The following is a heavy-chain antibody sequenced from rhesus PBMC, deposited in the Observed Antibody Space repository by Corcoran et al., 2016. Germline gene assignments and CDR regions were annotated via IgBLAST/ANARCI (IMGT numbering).Heavy chain of an antibody. CDR2: IYWDDDK. CDR3: SRRLGGWSLFDY. V-gene: IGHV2-174*01. Sequence: QVTLKESGPAPVKPTQTLTLTCTFSGFSLTTSGMGVGWIRQPPGKALEWLALIYWDDDKRYCTSLTSRHAISKDTSKVQVVLTITHMDPVDTATYYCSRRLGGWSLFDYWGQGVLVTVSS. D-gene: IGHD2-39*02. J-gene: IGHJ4*01. CDR1: GFSLTTSGMG.